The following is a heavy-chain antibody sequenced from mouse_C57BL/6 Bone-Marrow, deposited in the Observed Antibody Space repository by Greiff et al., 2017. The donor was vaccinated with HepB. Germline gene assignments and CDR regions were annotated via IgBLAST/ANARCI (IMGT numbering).Heavy chain of an antibody. D-gene: IGHD1-1*01. J-gene: IGHJ2*01. V-gene: IGHV1-39*01. CDR1: GYSFTDYN. Sequence: EVKLMESGPELVKPGASVKISCKASGYSFTDYNMNWVKQSNGKSLEWIGVINPNYGTTSYNQKFKGKATLTVDQSSSTAYMQLNSLTSEDSAVYYCAREGVTTVVATHYFDDWGQGTTLTVSS. CDR2: INPNYGTT. CDR3: AREGVTTVVATHYFDD.